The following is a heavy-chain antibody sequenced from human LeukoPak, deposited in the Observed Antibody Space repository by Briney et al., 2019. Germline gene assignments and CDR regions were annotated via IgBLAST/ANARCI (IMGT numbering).Heavy chain of an antibody. CDR1: GFTFSSYG. V-gene: IGHV3-30*02. J-gene: IGHJ4*02. CDR3: AKGATIFGVVGSLYFDY. CDR2: IRYEGSNK. Sequence: GGSLRLSCAESGFTFSSYGMHCVRQAPGKGLEWVAFIRYEGSNKYYADSVKGRFTISRDNSKNTLYLQMNSLRAEDTAVYYCAKGATIFGVVGSLYFDYWGQGTLVTVSS. D-gene: IGHD3-3*01.